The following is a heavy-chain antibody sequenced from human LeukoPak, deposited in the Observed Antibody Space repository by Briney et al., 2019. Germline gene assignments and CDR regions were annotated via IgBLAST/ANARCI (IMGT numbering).Heavy chain of an antibody. CDR3: ARSKRLRLGELSTPVDV. Sequence: PSGTLSLTCAVSGGSISSSNWWSWVRQPPGKGLEWIGEIYHSGSTNYNPSLKSRVTISVDTSKNQFSLKLSSVTAADTAVYYCARSKRLRLGELSTPVDVWGKGTTVTISS. V-gene: IGHV4-4*02. CDR2: IYHSGST. J-gene: IGHJ6*04. CDR1: GGSISSSNW. D-gene: IGHD3-16*02.